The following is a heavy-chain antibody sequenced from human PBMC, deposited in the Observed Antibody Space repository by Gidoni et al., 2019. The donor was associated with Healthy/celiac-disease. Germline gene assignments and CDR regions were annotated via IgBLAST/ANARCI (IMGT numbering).Heavy chain of an antibody. CDR3: AKDRYYYDSSVYYYAY. J-gene: IGHJ4*02. V-gene: IGHV3-23*01. CDR1: GFTFSSYA. D-gene: IGHD3-22*01. CDR2: ISGSGGST. Sequence: EVQLLEYGGGLVQPGGSLRVSCAASGFTFSSYAMSWVRQAPGKGLEWFSAISGSGGSTYYADSVKGRFTISRDNSKNTLYLQMNSLRAEDTAVYYCAKDRYYYDSSVYYYAYWGQGTLVTVSS.